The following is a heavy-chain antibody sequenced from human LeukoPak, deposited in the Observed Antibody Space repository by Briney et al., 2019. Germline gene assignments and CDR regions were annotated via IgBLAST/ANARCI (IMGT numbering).Heavy chain of an antibody. CDR2: ISGSGGST. J-gene: IGHJ4*02. V-gene: IGHV3-23*01. CDR3: AKVWDWNYGEVYYFDY. CDR1: GFTFSSYS. Sequence: GGSLRLSCAASGFTFSSYSMNWVRQAPGKGLEWVSAISGSGGSTYYADSVKGRFTISRDNSKNTLYLQMNSLRAEDTAVYYCAKVWDWNYGEVYYFDYWGQGTLVTVSS. D-gene: IGHD1-7*01.